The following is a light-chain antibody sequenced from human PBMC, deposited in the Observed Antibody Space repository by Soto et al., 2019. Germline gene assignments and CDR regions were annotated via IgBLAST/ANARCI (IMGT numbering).Light chain of an antibody. CDR2: DVG. V-gene: IGLV2-14*03. CDR1: HSDIGNYNY. CDR3: NSHREDHPRFYV. Sequence: QSVLTQPASVSGSPGQSITISCTGTHSDIGNYNYVSWYQHLPGKAPKLMIYDVGSRPSGVSSRFSGSKSGNTASLAISGLQAEDEADYYCNSHREDHPRFYVFGTGTQLTVL. J-gene: IGLJ1*01.